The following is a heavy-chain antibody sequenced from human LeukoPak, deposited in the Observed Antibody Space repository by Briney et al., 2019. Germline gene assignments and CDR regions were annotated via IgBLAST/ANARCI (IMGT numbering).Heavy chain of an antibody. D-gene: IGHD3-22*01. CDR1: GYTFSSYG. J-gene: IGHJ4*02. V-gene: IGHV1-18*01. CDR3: ARDIRSYDSSVYYDY. CDR2: ISGYNGNR. Sequence: ASVKVSCKTSGYTFSSYGVSWVRQAPGQGLEWMGWISGYNGNRNYAQKFQGRVTMTTDTSTSTAYMDLRSLRSDDTAVYYCARDIRSYDSSVYYDYWGQGTLVTVSS.